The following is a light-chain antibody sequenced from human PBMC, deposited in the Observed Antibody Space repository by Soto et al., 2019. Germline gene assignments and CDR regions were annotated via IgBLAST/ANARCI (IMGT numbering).Light chain of an antibody. CDR1: SSDVGSYNL. J-gene: IGLJ2*01. CDR3: CSFERSITLV. Sequence: QSALTQPASVSGSPGQSITISCTGSSSDVGSYNLVSWYQQLPGEAPKLMIYEVSKRPSGVSNRFSGSKSGNTASLTISGLQAEDEADYYCCSFERSITLVFGGGTKLTVL. V-gene: IGLV2-23*02. CDR2: EVS.